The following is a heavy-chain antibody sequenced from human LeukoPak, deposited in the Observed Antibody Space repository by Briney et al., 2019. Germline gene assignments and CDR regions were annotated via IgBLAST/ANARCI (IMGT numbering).Heavy chain of an antibody. CDR1: GGSVSSGDYY. J-gene: IGHJ4*02. CDR3: VTYYYGSSAPKRNY. Sequence: PSQTLSLTCTVSGGSVSSGDYYWSWIRHHPGKGLEWIGYIYYSGSTYYNPSLKSRVTISVDTSKKQFSLKLSSVTAADTAVYYCVTYYYGSSAPKRNYWGQGILVTVSS. D-gene: IGHD3-22*01. V-gene: IGHV4-30-4*08. CDR2: IYYSGST.